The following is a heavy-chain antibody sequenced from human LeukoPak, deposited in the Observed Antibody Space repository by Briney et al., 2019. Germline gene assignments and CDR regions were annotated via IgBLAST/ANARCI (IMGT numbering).Heavy chain of an antibody. D-gene: IGHD1-7*01. J-gene: IGHJ4*02. CDR1: GLTFSSYS. Sequence: PGGSLRLSCAASGLTFSSYSMNWVRQAPGKGLEWVSSISSSSSYIYYADSVKGRFTISRDNAKNSLYLQMNSLRAEDTAVYYCARDGGYNWNYGLDYWGQGTLVTVSS. V-gene: IGHV3-21*01. CDR2: ISSSSSYI. CDR3: ARDGGYNWNYGLDY.